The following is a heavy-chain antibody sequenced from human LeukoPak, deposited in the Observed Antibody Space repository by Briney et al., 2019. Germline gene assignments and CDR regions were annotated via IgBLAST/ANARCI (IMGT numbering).Heavy chain of an antibody. CDR1: GFTFNCA. CDR2: INPDGNEK. D-gene: IGHD3-10*01. CDR3: ARNYYPNLGCFDL. Sequence: GGSLRLSCAASGFTFNCAMSWVRQAPGKGLEWVANINPDGNEKYYLNSVRGRFTISRDNAQNSLYLQMNSLRAEDTAIYYCARNYYPNLGCFDLWGRGTLVTVSS. J-gene: IGHJ2*01. V-gene: IGHV3-7*01.